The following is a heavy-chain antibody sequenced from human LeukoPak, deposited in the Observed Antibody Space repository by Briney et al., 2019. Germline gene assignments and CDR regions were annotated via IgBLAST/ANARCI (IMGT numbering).Heavy chain of an antibody. V-gene: IGHV3-33*01. Sequence: GGSVRLSCAASGFSFSDYGMHWVRQSPGKGLEWVASIWYEGRTKYYIDSVKGRFTISRDNSKKTVTLRMNSLRDEDTAMYYCAREGIYLKSSLEDWGQGTLVTVSS. CDR3: AREGIYLKSSLED. D-gene: IGHD5-12*01. CDR1: GFSFSDYG. CDR2: IWYEGRTK. J-gene: IGHJ4*02.